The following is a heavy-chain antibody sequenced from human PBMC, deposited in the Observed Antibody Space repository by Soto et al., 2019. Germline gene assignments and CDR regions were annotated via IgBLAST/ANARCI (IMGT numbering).Heavy chain of an antibody. CDR2: ISRSGTYI. Sequence: PGGSLRLSCETSGFPFGIYTMNWVRQAPGKGLEWVSSISRSGTYIDYADSVEGRFAISRDDAKNSVFLEMTSLRVDDTAVYYCAREGNYHEFWGQGTLVTVSS. V-gene: IGHV3-21*01. J-gene: IGHJ4*02. D-gene: IGHD3-10*01. CDR1: GFPFGIYT. CDR3: AREGNYHEF.